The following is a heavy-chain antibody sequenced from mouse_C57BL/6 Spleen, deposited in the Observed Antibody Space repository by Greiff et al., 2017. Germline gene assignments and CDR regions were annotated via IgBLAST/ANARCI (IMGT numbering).Heavy chain of an antibody. CDR3: GRTGGYDDFDV. CDR2: IWGGGST. V-gene: IGHV2-2*01. Sequence: QVHVKQSGPGLVQPSQSLSITCTVSGFSLTSYGVHWVRQSPGKGLEWLGLIWGGGSTDYNAAFITRLSISKDNSTSQVFFKMNSLQADDTAIYCCGRTGGYDDFDVWGQGTTVTVSS. D-gene: IGHD2-2*01. J-gene: IGHJ1*01. CDR1: GFSLTSYG.